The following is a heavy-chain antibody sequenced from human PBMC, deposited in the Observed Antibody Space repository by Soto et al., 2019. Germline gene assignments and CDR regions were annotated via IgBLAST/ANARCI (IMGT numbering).Heavy chain of an antibody. Sequence: GASVKVSCKASGGTFSSYAISWVRQAPGQGLEWMGGIIPIFGTANYAQKFQGRVTITADESTSTAYMELSSLRSEDTAVYYCASDPMTTVYYYYGMDVWGQGTTVTVSS. J-gene: IGHJ6*02. CDR3: ASDPMTTVYYYYGMDV. CDR2: IIPIFGTA. CDR1: GGTFSSYA. D-gene: IGHD4-4*01. V-gene: IGHV1-69*13.